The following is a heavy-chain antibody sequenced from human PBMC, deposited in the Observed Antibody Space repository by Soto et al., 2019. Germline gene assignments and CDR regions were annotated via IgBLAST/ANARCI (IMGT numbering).Heavy chain of an antibody. CDR1: GGSISSSSYY. CDR3: ARQADIVLEPAVNKFGLDY. Sequence: SETLSLTCTVSGGSISSSSYYWGWIRQPPGKGLEWIGSIYYSGSTYYNPSLKSRVTISVDTSKNQFSLKLSSVTAADTAVYYCARQADIVLEPAVNKFGLDYWGQGTLVTVSS. J-gene: IGHJ4*02. V-gene: IGHV4-39*01. D-gene: IGHD2-2*01. CDR2: IYYSGST.